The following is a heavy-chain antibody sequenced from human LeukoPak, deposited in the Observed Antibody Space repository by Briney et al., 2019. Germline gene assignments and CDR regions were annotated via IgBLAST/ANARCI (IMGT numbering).Heavy chain of an antibody. V-gene: IGHV1-69*05. CDR1: GGTFSSYA. J-gene: IGHJ4*02. D-gene: IGHD3-3*01. CDR3: VRVRNYDFWSGYPGYYFDY. Sequence: ASVKVSCKASGGTFSSYAISWVRQAPGQGLEWMGGIIPIFGTANYAQKFQGRVTITTDESTSTAYMELSSLRSEDTAVYYCVRVRNYDFWSGYPGYYFDYWGQGTLVTVSS. CDR2: IIPIFGTA.